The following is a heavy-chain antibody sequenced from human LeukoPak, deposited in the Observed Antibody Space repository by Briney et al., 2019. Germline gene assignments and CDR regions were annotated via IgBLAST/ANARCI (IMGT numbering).Heavy chain of an antibody. Sequence: GGSLRLSCAASGFIFSGYSMNWVRQAPGKGLEWVSSISESSSHISYADSVKGRFTIYRDNAKNSLYVQLDSLRVDDTAVYYCARGVVPAAFDYWGQGTPVTVSS. CDR3: ARGVVPAAFDY. V-gene: IGHV3-21*01. CDR2: ISESSSHI. J-gene: IGHJ4*02. D-gene: IGHD2-2*01. CDR1: GFIFSGYS.